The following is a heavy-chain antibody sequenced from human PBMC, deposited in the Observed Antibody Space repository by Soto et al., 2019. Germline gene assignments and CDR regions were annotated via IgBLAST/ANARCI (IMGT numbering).Heavy chain of an antibody. CDR3: ARVGFTYYDFWSGRTAGDAFDI. CDR1: GGSVSSGSYY. V-gene: IGHV4-61*01. D-gene: IGHD3-3*01. CDR2: IYYSGST. J-gene: IGHJ3*02. Sequence: ETLSLTCTVSGGSVSSGSYYWSWIRQPPGKGLEWIGYIYYSGSTNYNPSLKSRVTISVDTSKNQFSLKLSSVTAADTAVYYCARVGFTYYDFWSGRTAGDAFDIRGQGTMVTVSS.